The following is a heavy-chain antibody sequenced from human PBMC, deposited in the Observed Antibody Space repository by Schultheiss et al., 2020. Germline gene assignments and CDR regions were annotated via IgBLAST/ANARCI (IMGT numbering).Heavy chain of an antibody. Sequence: SQTLSLTCTVSGGSISSGDYYWSWIRQPPGKGLEWIGYIYHSGSTYYNPSLKSRVTISVDTSKNQFSLKLSSVTAADTAVYYCARDRGRGSSWQKTHYYYYRDVWGEGDTGTVAS. D-gene: IGHD6-13*01. CDR2: IYHSGST. CDR3: ARDRGRGSSWQKTHYYYYRDV. CDR1: GGSISSGDYY. V-gene: IGHV4-30-4*01. J-gene: IGHJ6*03.